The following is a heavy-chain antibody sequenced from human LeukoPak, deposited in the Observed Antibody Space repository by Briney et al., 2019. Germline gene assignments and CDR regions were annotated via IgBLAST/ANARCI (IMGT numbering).Heavy chain of an antibody. Sequence: GRSLRLSCAASGFTFSSYAMHWVRQAPGKGLEWVAVISYDGSNKYYADSVKGRFTISRDNSKNTLYLQMNSLRVEDTAIYYCAKDGAQVGVTFDYWGQGTLVTVSS. D-gene: IGHD1-26*01. CDR1: GFTFSSYA. CDR2: ISYDGSNK. J-gene: IGHJ4*02. V-gene: IGHV3-30-3*01. CDR3: AKDGAQVGVTFDY.